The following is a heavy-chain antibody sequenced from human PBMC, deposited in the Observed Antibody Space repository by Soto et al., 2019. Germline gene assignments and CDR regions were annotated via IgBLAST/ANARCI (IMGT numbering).Heavy chain of an antibody. V-gene: IGHV1-24*01. CDR2: FDPEDGET. Sequence: ASVKVSCKVSGYTLTELSIHWVRQAPGKGLEWMGGFDPEDGETIYAQKFQGRVTMTEDTSTDTAYMELSSLRSEDTAVYYCATSDILTGYYFDYWGQGTLVTVSS. CDR3: ATSDILTGYYFDY. CDR1: GYTLTELS. J-gene: IGHJ4*02. D-gene: IGHD3-9*01.